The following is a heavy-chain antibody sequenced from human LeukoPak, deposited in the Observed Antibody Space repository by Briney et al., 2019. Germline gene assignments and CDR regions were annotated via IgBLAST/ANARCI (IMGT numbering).Heavy chain of an antibody. D-gene: IGHD5-24*01. CDR2: ISSSSSYI. V-gene: IGHV3-21*01. J-gene: IGHJ3*02. CDR3: ARDGYNEAFDI. Sequence: GGSLRLSCAASGFTFSSYSMNWVRQAPGKGLEWVSSISSSSSYIYYADSVKGRFTISRDNAKDSLYLQMNSLRAEDTAVYYCARDGYNEAFDIWGQGTMVTVSS. CDR1: GFTFSSYS.